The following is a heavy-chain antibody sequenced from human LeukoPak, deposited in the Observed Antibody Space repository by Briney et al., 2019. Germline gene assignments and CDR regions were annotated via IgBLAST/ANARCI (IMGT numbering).Heavy chain of an antibody. CDR3: ARDLLVSFNAFDI. CDR1: GFTFSSYA. V-gene: IGHV3-21*01. J-gene: IGHJ3*02. D-gene: IGHD3-3*01. Sequence: GGSLRLSCAASGFTFSSYAMNWVRQAPGKGLEWVSSISSSSSYIYYADSVKGRFTISRDNAKNSLYLQMNSLRAEDTAVYYCARDLLVSFNAFDIWGQGTMVTVSS. CDR2: ISSSSSYI.